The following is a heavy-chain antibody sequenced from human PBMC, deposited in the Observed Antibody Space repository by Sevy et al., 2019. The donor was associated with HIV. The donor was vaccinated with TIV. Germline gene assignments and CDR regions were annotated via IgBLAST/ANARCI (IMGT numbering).Heavy chain of an antibody. J-gene: IGHJ6*02. CDR3: ASGGAAVGPSYYDYYGLDV. Sequence: ASVKVSCKASGYTLTDYYIHWVRQAPGQGLEWMGRINPNSGGKNSAPKFQGRVTMTRDTSFNTAYMEVSRLRSDDTAAYFCASGGAAVGPSYYDYYGLDVWGQGTTVTVSS. D-gene: IGHD6-13*01. CDR1: GYTLTDYY. CDR2: INPNSGGK. V-gene: IGHV1-2*06.